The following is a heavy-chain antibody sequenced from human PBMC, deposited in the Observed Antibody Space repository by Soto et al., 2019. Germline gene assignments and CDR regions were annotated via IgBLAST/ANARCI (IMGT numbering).Heavy chain of an antibody. Sequence: GESLKISCKGCGYSFTSYWIGWVRQMPGKGLEWMGIIYPGDSDTRYSPSFQGQVTISADKSISTAYLQWSSLKASDTAMYYCARQGTSYYDYVWGSYPPYYYYYGMDVWGQGTTVTVSS. J-gene: IGHJ6*02. CDR3: ARQGTSYYDYVWGSYPPYYYYYGMDV. V-gene: IGHV5-51*01. D-gene: IGHD3-16*02. CDR1: GYSFTSYW. CDR2: IYPGDSDT.